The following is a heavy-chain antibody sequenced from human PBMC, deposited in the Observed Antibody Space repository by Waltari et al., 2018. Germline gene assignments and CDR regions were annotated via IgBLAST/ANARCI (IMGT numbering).Heavy chain of an antibody. CDR3: ARGIQLWGRGSWYFDD. D-gene: IGHD5-18*01. V-gene: IGHV7-4-1*02. J-gene: IGHJ4*02. CDR1: GYIFTNYA. CDR2: ISTNTGTP. Sequence: QVQLVQSGSELKKPGASVKVSCKASGYIFTNYAMNWVRQAPGQGLEWMGWISTNTGTPTFAQGFTGRFVFSLDTSVSTAYLQISSLKAEDTAVYYCARGIQLWGRGSWYFDDWGQGTLVTVSS.